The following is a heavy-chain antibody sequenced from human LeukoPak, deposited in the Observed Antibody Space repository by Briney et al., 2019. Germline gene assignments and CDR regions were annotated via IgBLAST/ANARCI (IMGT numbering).Heavy chain of an antibody. CDR1: GFTFSSYA. CDR3: AGFCSTTSCLDAFDI. CDR2: ISSDRSYI. Sequence: PGGSLRLSCAASGFTFSSYAMSWVRQAPGKGLEWVSSISSDRSYIYYADSVKGRFTISRDNAKNSLYLQLNSLRAEDTAVYYCAGFCSTTSCLDAFDIWGQGTMVTVSS. D-gene: IGHD2-2*01. J-gene: IGHJ3*02. V-gene: IGHV3-21*01.